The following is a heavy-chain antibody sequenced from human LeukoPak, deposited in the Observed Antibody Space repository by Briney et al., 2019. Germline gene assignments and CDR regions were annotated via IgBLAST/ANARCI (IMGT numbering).Heavy chain of an antibody. CDR2: IYSSGST. CDR3: ARLGDSGSIVNWFDP. J-gene: IGHJ5*02. Sequence: AETLSLTCTVSGGSISSTNYYWGWIRQPPGKGLERIGSIYSSGSTYDNPSRQSPVTLFVDTSKSQFSLKLSSVTAADTAVYYCARLGDSGSIVNWFDPWAGGTLVSVS. V-gene: IGHV4-39*01. D-gene: IGHD3-10*01. CDR1: GGSISSTNYY.